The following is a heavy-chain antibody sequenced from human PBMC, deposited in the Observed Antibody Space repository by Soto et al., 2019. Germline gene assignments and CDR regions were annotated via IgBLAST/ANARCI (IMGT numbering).Heavy chain of an antibody. CDR2: ITWKSGNI. CDR1: GFTFDDYA. D-gene: IGHD1-7*01. CDR3: AKGQGLELRGGFDY. Sequence: PGGSLRLSCAASGFTFDDYAMHWVRQAPGKGLEWVSGITWKSGNIGYADSVKGRFTISRDNAKNSLYLQINSLRPDDTALYYCAKGQGLELRGGFDYWGQGIQVTVSS. J-gene: IGHJ4*02. V-gene: IGHV3-9*01.